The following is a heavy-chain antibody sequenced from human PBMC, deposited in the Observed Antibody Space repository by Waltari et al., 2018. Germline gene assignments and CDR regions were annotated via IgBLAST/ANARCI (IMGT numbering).Heavy chain of an antibody. V-gene: IGHV3-23*01. Sequence: EVQLLESGGGLVQPGGSLRLSCAASGFTFSSYAMSWVRQAPGKGLEWVSAISGSGGSTYYAVSVKGRFTISRDNSKNTLYLQMNSLRAEDTAVYYGAKDRGGGELVSDYWGQGTLVTVSS. CDR3: AKDRGGGELVSDY. D-gene: IGHD6-13*01. J-gene: IGHJ4*02. CDR2: ISGSGGST. CDR1: GFTFSSYA.